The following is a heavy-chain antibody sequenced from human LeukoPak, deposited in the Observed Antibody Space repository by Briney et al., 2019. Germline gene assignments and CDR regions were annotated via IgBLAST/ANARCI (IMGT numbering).Heavy chain of an antibody. Sequence: TGGSLRLSCAASGFTFRSYAMNWVRQAPGKGLEWVSYINSGGTSISYSDSVRGRFTISRDNAKNSLYLQMNSLRAEDTALYYCARGSVDYWGQGTLVTVSS. CDR1: GFTFRSYA. J-gene: IGHJ4*02. V-gene: IGHV3-48*03. CDR3: ARGSVDY. CDR2: INSGGTSI.